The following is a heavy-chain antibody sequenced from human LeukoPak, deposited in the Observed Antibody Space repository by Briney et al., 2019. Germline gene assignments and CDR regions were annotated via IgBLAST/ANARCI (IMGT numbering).Heavy chain of an antibody. CDR1: GGSVSSSNYY. Sequence: SETLSLTCTVSGGSVSSSNYYWGWIRQPPGKGLEWIGSIYYSGSTYYNPSLKSRVTISVDTSKNQFSLKLSSVTAADTAVYYCAGTYCSSTSCYERRTDWFDPWGRGTLVTVSS. CDR2: IYYSGST. J-gene: IGHJ5*02. D-gene: IGHD2-2*01. CDR3: AGTYCSSTSCYERRTDWFDP. V-gene: IGHV4-39*01.